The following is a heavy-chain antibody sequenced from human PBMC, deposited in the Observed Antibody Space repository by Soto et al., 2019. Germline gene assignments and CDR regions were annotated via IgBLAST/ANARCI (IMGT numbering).Heavy chain of an antibody. CDR3: TPDDIYNYYGVDV. Sequence: GGSLRLSCAASGFTFSNAWMNWVRQAPGKGLEWVGRIKSKADRGTTDYAVPVKGRFTISRDDSKNTLYLQMNSLKTEDTAVYYCTPDDIYNYYGVDVWGQGTTVTVSS. J-gene: IGHJ6*02. CDR2: IKSKADRGTT. V-gene: IGHV3-15*07. D-gene: IGHD2-15*01. CDR1: GFTFSNAW.